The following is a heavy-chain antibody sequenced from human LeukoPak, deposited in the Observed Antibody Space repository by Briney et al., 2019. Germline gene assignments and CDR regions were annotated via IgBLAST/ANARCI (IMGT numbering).Heavy chain of an antibody. CDR3: ARVGPGIVGATRAAFDI. J-gene: IGHJ3*02. Sequence: ASVKVSCKASGYTFTGYYMHWVRQAPGQGLEWMGWINPNSGGTNYAQKFQGRVTMTRDTSISTAYMELSRLRSDDTAVYYCARVGPGIVGATRAAFDIWGQGTMVTVSS. CDR1: GYTFTGYY. V-gene: IGHV1-2*02. CDR2: INPNSGGT. D-gene: IGHD1-26*01.